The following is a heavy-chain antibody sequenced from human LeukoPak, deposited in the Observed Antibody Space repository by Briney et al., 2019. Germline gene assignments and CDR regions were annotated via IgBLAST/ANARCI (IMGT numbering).Heavy chain of an antibody. Sequence: GGSLRLSCAASGFTFSSYGMHWVRQAPGKGLEWVAVISYDGSNKYYADSVKGRFTISRDNSKNTLYLQMNSLRAEDTAVYYCAKRKASPGKAMGPFDYWGQGTLVTVSS. V-gene: IGHV3-30*18. J-gene: IGHJ4*02. CDR1: GFTFSSYG. CDR3: AKRKASPGKAMGPFDY. CDR2: ISYDGSNK. D-gene: IGHD5-18*01.